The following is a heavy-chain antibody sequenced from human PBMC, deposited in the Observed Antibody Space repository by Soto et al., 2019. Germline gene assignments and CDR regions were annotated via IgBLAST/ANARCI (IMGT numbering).Heavy chain of an antibody. CDR1: GVSISSYY. V-gene: IGHV4-59*01. J-gene: IGHJ4*02. D-gene: IGHD3-22*01. CDR3: ARSRGGYFDY. CDR2: IYYSGST. Sequence: QVQLQESGPGLVKPSETLSLTCTVSGVSISSYYWSWIRQPPGKGLEWIGYIYYSGSTNYNPSLXSGVXIXLDTSKNQFSLKLSSVTAADTAVYYCARSRGGYFDYWGQGTLVTVSS.